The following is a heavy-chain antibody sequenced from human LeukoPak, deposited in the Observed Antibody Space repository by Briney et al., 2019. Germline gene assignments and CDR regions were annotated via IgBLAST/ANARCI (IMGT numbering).Heavy chain of an antibody. CDR1: GFTFSSYA. CDR3: AKDDNVLLWFGEGPIGY. V-gene: IGHV3-23*01. D-gene: IGHD3-10*01. Sequence: GGSLRLSCAASGFTFSSYAMSWVRQAPGKGLEWVSAISGSGGSTYYADSVKGRFTISRDNSKNTLYLQMSSLRAEDTAVYYCAKDDNVLLWFGEGPIGYWGQGTLVTVSS. J-gene: IGHJ4*02. CDR2: ISGSGGST.